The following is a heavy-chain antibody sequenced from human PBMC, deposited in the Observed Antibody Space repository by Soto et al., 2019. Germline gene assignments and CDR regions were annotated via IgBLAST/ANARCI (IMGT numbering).Heavy chain of an antibody. J-gene: IGHJ4*02. CDR1: GFTFSAYA. CDR2: INVDDSA. CDR3: AKNSYFDH. V-gene: IGHV3-23*01. Sequence: EVQLLESGGGLVQPGGSLRLSCAASGFTFSAYAMSWVRQAPGMGLEWVSAINVDDSAYYADSVKGRFTISRDNSKSTVFLELSSLRVEDTATFYCAKNSYFDHWGQGTQVTVAS.